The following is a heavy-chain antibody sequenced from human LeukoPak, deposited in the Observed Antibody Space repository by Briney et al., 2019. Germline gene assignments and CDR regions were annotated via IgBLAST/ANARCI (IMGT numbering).Heavy chain of an antibody. Sequence: ASVKVSCKASGYTFTSYHIHWVRQAPGQGLEWMGGIIPIFGTANYAQKFQGRVTITADESTSTAYMELSSQRSEVTAVYYCARENGYDRDRELTLWGQGTLVTVSS. CDR3: ARENGYDRDRELTL. V-gene: IGHV1-69*13. D-gene: IGHD5-12*01. CDR2: IIPIFGTA. CDR1: GYTFTSYH. J-gene: IGHJ4*02.